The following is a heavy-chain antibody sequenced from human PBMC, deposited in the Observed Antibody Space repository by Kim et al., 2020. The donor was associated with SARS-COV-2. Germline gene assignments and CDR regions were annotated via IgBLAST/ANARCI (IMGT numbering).Heavy chain of an antibody. CDR1: GGSISSYY. J-gene: IGHJ2*01. CDR3: ARLLPSTGALWYFDL. D-gene: IGHD4-17*01. Sequence: SETLSLTCTVSGGSISSYYWSWIRQPPGKGLEWIGYIYYSGSTNYNPSLKSRVTISVDTSKNQFSLKLSSVTAADTPVYYCARLLPSTGALWYFDLWGRG. V-gene: IGHV4-59*08. CDR2: IYYSGST.